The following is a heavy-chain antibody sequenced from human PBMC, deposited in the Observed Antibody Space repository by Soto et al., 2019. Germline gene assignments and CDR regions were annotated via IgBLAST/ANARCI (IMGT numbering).Heavy chain of an antibody. V-gene: IGHV3-23*01. Sequence: GGSLRLSCAASGFTFRSYAMSWVRQAPGKGLEWVSAISGTGDSTYYADSVKGRFTISRDNSKNTLYLQMDSLRAEDTAMYYCAKDCVLSGGYCTSTSWYHYYYCYGMEVWGQGTTVHVSS. CDR3: AKDCVLSGGYCTSTSWYHYYYCYGMEV. CDR1: GFTFRSYA. CDR2: ISGTGDST. D-gene: IGHD2-2*01. J-gene: IGHJ6*01.